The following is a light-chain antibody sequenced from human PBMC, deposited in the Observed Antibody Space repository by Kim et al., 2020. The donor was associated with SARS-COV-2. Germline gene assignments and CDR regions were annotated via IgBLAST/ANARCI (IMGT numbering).Light chain of an antibody. CDR2: DVS. V-gene: IGLV2-14*04. CDR3: SSYTSSSTYV. Sequence: GQSITISCTGTSKDVGGYNYVSWYQQHPGKAPKLMIYDVSKRPSGVSNRFSGSKSGNTASLTISGLQAEDEADYYCSSYTSSSTYVFGTGTKVIVL. J-gene: IGLJ1*01. CDR1: SKDVGGYNY.